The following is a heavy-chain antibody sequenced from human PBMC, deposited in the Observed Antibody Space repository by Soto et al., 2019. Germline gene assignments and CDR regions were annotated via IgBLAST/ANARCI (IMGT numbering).Heavy chain of an antibody. CDR2: INPSGGST. J-gene: IGHJ6*02. V-gene: IGHV1-46*01. CDR1: GYTFTSYY. D-gene: IGHD3-3*01. Sequence: ASVKVSCKASGYTFTSYYMHWVRQAPGQGLEWMGIINPSGGSTSYAQKFQGRVTMTRDTSTSTVYMELSSLRSEDTAVYYCASIREGPYYDFWSGQDGMDVWGQGTKVNVSS. CDR3: ASIREGPYYDFWSGQDGMDV.